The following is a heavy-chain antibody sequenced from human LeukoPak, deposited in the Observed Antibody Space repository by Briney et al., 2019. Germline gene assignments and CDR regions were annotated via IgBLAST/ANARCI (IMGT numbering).Heavy chain of an antibody. CDR2: IHISGST. CDR3: ARDVSLSFDI. V-gene: IGHV4-4*07. Sequence: SETLSLTCTVSGDSISSNYWSWIRQSAGKGLERIGRIHISGSTNYSPSLKSRVTMSVDMSKNQLSLRVRSVTAADTAVYYCARDVSLSFDIWGQGTMVNV. J-gene: IGHJ3*02. D-gene: IGHD3-16*01. CDR1: GDSISSNY.